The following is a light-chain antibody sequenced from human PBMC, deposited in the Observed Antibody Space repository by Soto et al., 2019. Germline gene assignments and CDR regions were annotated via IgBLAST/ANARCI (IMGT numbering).Light chain of an antibody. CDR3: SSYAGNNNFV. J-gene: IGLJ1*01. CDR2: EVS. CDR1: SSDVGGYNS. Sequence: QSALTQPPSASGSPVQSVTISCTGTSSDVGGYNSVSWYQQHPGKAPKLMIYEVSQRPSGVPDRFSASKSGNTASLTVSGLQAEDEADYYCSSYAGNNNFVFGTGTQLTVL. V-gene: IGLV2-8*01.